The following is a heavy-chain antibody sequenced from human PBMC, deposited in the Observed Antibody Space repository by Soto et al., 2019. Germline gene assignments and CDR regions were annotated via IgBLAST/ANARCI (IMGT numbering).Heavy chain of an antibody. D-gene: IGHD1-1*01. J-gene: IGHJ4*02. CDR1: GFMFSNHG. Sequence: QVQLVESGGGVVQPGRSLRLSCAASGFMFSNHGMHWVRQAPGKGLEWVAVIRSDGNNRYYADSVKGRFTISRDNSKNTLYLQMNSLRAEDTAVYYCVRGDNWNDEASDYWGQGTLVTVSS. CDR2: IRSDGNNR. V-gene: IGHV3-33*01. CDR3: VRGDNWNDEASDY.